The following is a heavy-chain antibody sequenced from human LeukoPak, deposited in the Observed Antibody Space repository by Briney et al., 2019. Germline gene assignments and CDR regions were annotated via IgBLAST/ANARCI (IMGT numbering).Heavy chain of an antibody. V-gene: IGHV4-61*02. CDR2: IYTSGST. J-gene: IGHJ5*02. D-gene: IGHD3-10*01. Sequence: PSQTLSLTCTVSGGSISSGSYYWSWIRQPAGKGLEWIGRIYTSGSTNYNPSLKSRVTISVDTSKNQFSLKLSSVTAADTAVYYCARGLKYYYGSGSYFHWFDPWGQGTLVTVSS. CDR3: ARGLKYYYGSGSYFHWFDP. CDR1: GGSISSGSYY.